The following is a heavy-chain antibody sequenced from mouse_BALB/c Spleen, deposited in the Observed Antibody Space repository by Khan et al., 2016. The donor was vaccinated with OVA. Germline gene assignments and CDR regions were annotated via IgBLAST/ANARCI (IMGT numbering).Heavy chain of an antibody. CDR2: INPSNGYT. CDR1: GYTFTSYT. J-gene: IGHJ3*01. CDR3: ASEGAYYRYDGWFAF. V-gene: IGHV1-4*01. Sequence: VQLQESGSELARPGASVKMSCKASGYTFTSYTMHWVKQRPGQGLEWIGYINPSNGYTNYNQKFKDKATLNAEKSSSTAYMQLSSLTSEDSAVXYCASEGAYYRYDGWFAFWGQGTLVTVSA. D-gene: IGHD2-14*01.